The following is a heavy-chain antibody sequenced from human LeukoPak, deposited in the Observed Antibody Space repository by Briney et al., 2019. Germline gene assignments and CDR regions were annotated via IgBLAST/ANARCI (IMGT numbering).Heavy chain of an antibody. Sequence: GESLKISCKGSGYSFTRYWIGWVRQMPGKGLEWMGIIYPGESDTRYSPSFQGQVTISADKSISTAYLQWSSLKASDTAMYYCARQGRSSIAARTANYWGQGTLVTVSS. CDR3: ARQGRSSIAARTANY. CDR1: GYSFTRYW. D-gene: IGHD6-6*01. CDR2: IYPGESDT. J-gene: IGHJ4*02. V-gene: IGHV5-51*01.